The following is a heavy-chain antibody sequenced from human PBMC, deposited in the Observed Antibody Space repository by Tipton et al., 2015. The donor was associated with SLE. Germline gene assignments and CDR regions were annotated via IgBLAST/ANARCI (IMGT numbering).Heavy chain of an antibody. CDR2: IRYDGSNK. CDR1: GFTFSSYG. CDR3: ARHMARGAFDI. D-gene: IGHD5-24*01. J-gene: IGHJ3*02. V-gene: IGHV3-30*02. Sequence: QLVQSGGGVVQPGGSLRLSCAASGFTFSSYGMHWVRQAPGKGLEWVAFIRYDGSNKYYADSVKGRFTISRDNSKNTLYLQMNSLRAEDTAVYYCARHMARGAFDIWGQGTMVTVSS.